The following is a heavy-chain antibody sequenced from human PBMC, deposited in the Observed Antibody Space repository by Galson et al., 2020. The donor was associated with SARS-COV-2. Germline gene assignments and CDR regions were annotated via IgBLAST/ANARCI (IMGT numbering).Heavy chain of an antibody. J-gene: IGHJ3*02. Sequence: SETLSLTCAVSGTSISSGSYSWNWIRQPPGKGLEWIGCIPHSGGTYYNPSLKSRVTISGDRSKNQFSLRLSSVTAADTAVYYCARLHYGEYAPEAFDIWGPGTRVTVAS. CDR2: IPHSGGT. D-gene: IGHD4-17*01. CDR3: ARLHYGEYAPEAFDI. CDR1: GTSISSGSYS. V-gene: IGHV4-30-2*01.